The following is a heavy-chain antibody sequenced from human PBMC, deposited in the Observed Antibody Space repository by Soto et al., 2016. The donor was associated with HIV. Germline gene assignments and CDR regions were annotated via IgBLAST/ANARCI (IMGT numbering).Heavy chain of an antibody. D-gene: IGHD1-26*01. CDR3: ATTTATTTPAHFDH. V-gene: IGHV4-59*13. Sequence: QVQLQQWGAGLLKPSETLSLTCGVSNGSITSYYWTWIRQPPGKGLEWIAYIYYNGSTMYNPSLKSRVTMSVNRSKKQFSLKLTSVTTADTAIYYCATTTATTTPAHFDHWGQGXLVT. CDR1: NGSITSYY. J-gene: IGHJ4*02. CDR2: IYYNGST.